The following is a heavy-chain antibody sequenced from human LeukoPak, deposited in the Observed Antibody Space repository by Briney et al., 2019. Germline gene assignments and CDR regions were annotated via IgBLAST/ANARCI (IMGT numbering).Heavy chain of an antibody. CDR1: GGSISSYY. V-gene: IGHV4-59*01. J-gene: IGHJ3*02. CDR2: IYYSGST. CDR3: AIFGAIDAFDI. Sequence: SETLSLTCTVSGGSISSYYWSWIRQPPGKGLEWIGYIYYSGSTNYNPSLKSRVTISVDTSKNQFSLKLSSVTAADTAVYYCAIFGAIDAFDIWGQGTMVTVSS. D-gene: IGHD3-3*01.